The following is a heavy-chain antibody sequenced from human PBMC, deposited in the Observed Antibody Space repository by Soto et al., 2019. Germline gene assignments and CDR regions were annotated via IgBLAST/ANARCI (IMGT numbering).Heavy chain of an antibody. J-gene: IGHJ6*02. CDR3: ARERFGDFDYYGMDV. V-gene: IGHV4-31*03. D-gene: IGHD3-10*01. Sequence: SETLSLTCTVSGGSISRGGYYWSWIRQHPGKGLEWIGYIYYSGSTYYNPSLKSRVTISVDTSKNQFSLKLSSVTAADTAVYYCARERFGDFDYYGMDVWGQGTTVTVSS. CDR1: GGSISRGGYY. CDR2: IYYSGST.